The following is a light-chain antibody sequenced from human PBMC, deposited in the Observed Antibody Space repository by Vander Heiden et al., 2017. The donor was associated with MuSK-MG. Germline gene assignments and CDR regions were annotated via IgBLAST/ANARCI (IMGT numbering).Light chain of an antibody. CDR2: AAS. V-gene: IGKV1-39*01. Sequence: DIQMTQSPSSLSASVGDTVIITCRASQSIDTFLNWYQQKPGRAPKLLIYAASNLQSGVPSRFSGSGLGTDFTLTIGSLQLEDFATYYCQQSYSTPRYTFGRGTKLEIK. J-gene: IGKJ2*01. CDR1: QSIDTF. CDR3: QQSYSTPRYT.